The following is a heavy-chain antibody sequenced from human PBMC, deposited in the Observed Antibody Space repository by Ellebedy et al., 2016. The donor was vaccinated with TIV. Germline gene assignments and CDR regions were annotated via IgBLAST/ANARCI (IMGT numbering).Heavy chain of an antibody. J-gene: IGHJ4*02. V-gene: IGHV3-48*01. D-gene: IGHD3-22*01. CDR1: GFTFSSYS. Sequence: GESLKISCAASGFTFSSYSMNWVRQAPGKGLEWVSYINSRNSSISYADSVKGRFTIFRDKAKNSLYLRMNGLSAEATAVYYCARDPMIWIFDYWGQGTLVTVSS. CDR3: ARDPMIWIFDY. CDR2: INSRNSSI.